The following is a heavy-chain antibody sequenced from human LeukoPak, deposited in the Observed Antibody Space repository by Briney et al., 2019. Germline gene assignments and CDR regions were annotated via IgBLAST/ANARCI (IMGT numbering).Heavy chain of an antibody. CDR1: GGSISSSSYY. CDR3: ARKEDEYSSSSAQLGY. V-gene: IGHV4-39*07. CDR2: IYYSGRT. J-gene: IGHJ4*02. D-gene: IGHD6-6*01. Sequence: SETLSLTCTVSGGSISSSSYYWGWIRQPPGKGLEWIGSIYYSGRTYYNPSLKSRVTISVDTSKNQFSLKLSSVTAADTAVYYCARKEDEYSSSSAQLGYWGQGTLVTVSP.